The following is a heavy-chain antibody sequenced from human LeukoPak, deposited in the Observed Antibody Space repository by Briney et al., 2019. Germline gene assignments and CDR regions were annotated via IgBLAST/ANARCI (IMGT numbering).Heavy chain of an antibody. CDR2: IYPGDAHT. Sequence: PGESLKFSCKGSGYSFTSYWIGWVRPMPGKVLEWMGVIYPGDAHTRSRPSFQGQGTISADKSISTAYLQRNSLKASDTAIHYCTRSPDIDILTGYSSYYFDYWGQGTHVTDSS. CDR1: GYSFTSYW. V-gene: IGHV5-51*01. D-gene: IGHD3-9*01. CDR3: TRSPDIDILTGYSSYYFDY. J-gene: IGHJ4*02.